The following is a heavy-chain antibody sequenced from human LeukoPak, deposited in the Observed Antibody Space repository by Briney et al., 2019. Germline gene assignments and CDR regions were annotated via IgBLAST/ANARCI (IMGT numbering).Heavy chain of an antibody. V-gene: IGHV3-23*01. J-gene: IGHJ4*02. Sequence: GGSLRLSCAASGFTFSSYAMSWVRQAPGKGLEWVSAISGSGGSTYYADFVKGRFTISRDNSKNTLYLQMNSLRAEDTAVYYCAKDSAVVVSLNFDYWGQGTLVTVSS. CDR1: GFTFSSYA. D-gene: IGHD2-21*01. CDR3: AKDSAVVVSLNFDY. CDR2: ISGSGGST.